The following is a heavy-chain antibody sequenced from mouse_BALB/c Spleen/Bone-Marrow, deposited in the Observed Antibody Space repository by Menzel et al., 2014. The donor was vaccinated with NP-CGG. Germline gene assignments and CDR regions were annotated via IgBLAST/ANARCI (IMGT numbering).Heavy chain of an antibody. CDR3: ARWLLPYGLDY. CDR1: GFNIKDTY. Sequence: EVQLQQSGAEPVKPGASVKLSCTASGFNIKDTYMHWVKQRPEQGLEWIGRIDPANGNTKYDPKFQGKATITADTSSNTAYLQLSSLTSEDTAVYYCARWLLPYGLDYWGQGTSVTVSS. V-gene: IGHV14-3*02. D-gene: IGHD2-3*01. CDR2: IDPANGNT. J-gene: IGHJ4*01.